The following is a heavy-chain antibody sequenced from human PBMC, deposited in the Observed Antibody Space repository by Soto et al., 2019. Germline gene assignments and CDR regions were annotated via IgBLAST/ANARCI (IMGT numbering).Heavy chain of an antibody. D-gene: IGHD2-15*01. Sequence: LRLSCAASGFNFSIYSMIWVRQAPGKGLEWVSGISATTGNTYYTNSVKGRFTISRDNFENTLFLQMNNLRAEDTALYYCAIDSDGGYWGQGTLVTV. CDR2: ISATTGNT. V-gene: IGHV3-23*01. CDR1: GFNFSIYS. J-gene: IGHJ4*02. CDR3: AIDSDGGY.